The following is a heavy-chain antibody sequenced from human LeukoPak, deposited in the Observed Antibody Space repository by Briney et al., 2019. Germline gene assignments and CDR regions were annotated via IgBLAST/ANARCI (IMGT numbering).Heavy chain of an antibody. J-gene: IGHJ4*02. CDR1: GFTFSSYT. V-gene: IGHV3-48*01. Sequence: PGGSLRLSFAASGFTFSSYTMTGGRQAPGKGLEWVSYTTSSGKTTYYADSLEGRFTISRDNAKNSLYLQMSSLRAEAPALLHVARQAICGDNCYYRPLDLWGEGTLVTVSS. CDR2: TTSSGKTT. D-gene: IGHD2-21*01. CDR3: ARQAICGDNCYYRPLDL.